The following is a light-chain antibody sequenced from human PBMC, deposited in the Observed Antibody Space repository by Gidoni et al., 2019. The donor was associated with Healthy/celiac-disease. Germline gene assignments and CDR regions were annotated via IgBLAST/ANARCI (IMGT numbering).Light chain of an antibody. CDR2: EVS. V-gene: IGLV2-8*01. Sequence: QSALTQPPSASGSPGQSVTISCTGTSSDVGGYKYVSWYQQHHGKAPKLMIYEVSKRPSGVPDRFSGSTSGNTASLTVSGLQAEDEADYYCSSYAGSNHVVFGGGTKLTVL. CDR1: SSDVGGYKY. CDR3: SSYAGSNHVV. J-gene: IGLJ2*01.